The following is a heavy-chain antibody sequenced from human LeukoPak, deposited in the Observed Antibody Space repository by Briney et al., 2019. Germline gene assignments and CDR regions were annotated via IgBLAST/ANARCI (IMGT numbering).Heavy chain of an antibody. V-gene: IGHV3-23*01. Sequence: GGSLRLSCAASGFTFSSYAMSWVRQAPGNGLEWVSAISGSGGSTYYADSEKGRFTISRHNSKNTLYLQMNSLRAEDTAVYYCAKDIPTEGPDYYDSSGYQSPLGPWGQGTLVTVSS. CDR2: ISGSGGST. CDR3: AKDIPTEGPDYYDSSGYQSPLGP. J-gene: IGHJ5*02. CDR1: GFTFSSYA. D-gene: IGHD3-22*01.